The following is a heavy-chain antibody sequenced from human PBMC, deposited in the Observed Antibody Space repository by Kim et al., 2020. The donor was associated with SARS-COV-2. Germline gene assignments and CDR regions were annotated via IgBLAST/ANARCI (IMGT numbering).Heavy chain of an antibody. V-gene: IGHV4-31*03. CDR1: GGSISSGGYY. J-gene: IGHJ4*02. CDR3: ARSTVGATYGGLFYY. Sequence: SETLSLTCTVSGGSISSGGYYWSWIRQHPGKGLEWIGYIYYSGSTYYNPSLKSRVTISVDTSKNQFSLKLSSVTAADTAVYYCARSTVGATYGGLFYYWGQGTLVTVSS. D-gene: IGHD1-26*01. CDR2: IYYSGST.